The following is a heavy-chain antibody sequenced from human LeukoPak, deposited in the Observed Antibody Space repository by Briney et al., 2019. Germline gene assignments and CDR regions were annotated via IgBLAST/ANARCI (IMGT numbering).Heavy chain of an antibody. Sequence: PSETLSLTCAVSGGSISSSNWWSWVRQPPGKGLEWIGEIYHSGSTNYNPSLKSRVTISVDKSKNQFSLKLSSVTAADTAVYYCARVGDGYTDAFDIWGQGTMVTVSS. CDR3: ARVGDGYTDAFDI. V-gene: IGHV4-4*02. D-gene: IGHD5-24*01. CDR1: GGSISSSNW. CDR2: IYHSGST. J-gene: IGHJ3*02.